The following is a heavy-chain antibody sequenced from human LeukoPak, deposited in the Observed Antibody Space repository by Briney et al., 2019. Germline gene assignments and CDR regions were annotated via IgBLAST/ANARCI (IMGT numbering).Heavy chain of an antibody. J-gene: IGHJ6*03. CDR2: ISSSGSTI. CDR3: ARCGGRGYSYGYPSYYYYMDV. V-gene: IGHV3-11*04. Sequence: PGGSLRLSCAASGFRFSDYYMSWIRQAPGKGLEWVSHISSSGSTIYYAYSVKGRFTISRDNAKSSLSLQMNSLRAEDTAVYYCARCGGRGYSYGYPSYYYYMDVWGKGTTVTVSS. CDR1: GFRFSDYY. D-gene: IGHD5-18*01.